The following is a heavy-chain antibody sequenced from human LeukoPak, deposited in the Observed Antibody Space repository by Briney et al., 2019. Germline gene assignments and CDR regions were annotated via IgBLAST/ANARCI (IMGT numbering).Heavy chain of an antibody. Sequence: ASVKVSCKASGCTFTSYYMHWVRQAPGQGLEWMGIINPSGGSTSYAQKFQGRVTMTRDMSTSTVYMELSSLRSEDTAVYYCARERGDYDILTDYYEGNCFDPWGQGTLVTVSS. CDR1: GCTFTSYY. CDR2: INPSGGST. CDR3: ARERGDYDILTDYYEGNCFDP. D-gene: IGHD3-9*01. J-gene: IGHJ5*02. V-gene: IGHV1-46*01.